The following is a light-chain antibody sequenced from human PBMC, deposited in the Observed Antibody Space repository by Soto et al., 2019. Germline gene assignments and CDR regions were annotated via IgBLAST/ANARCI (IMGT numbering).Light chain of an antibody. CDR1: SSDVGGYKY. CDR3: SSYTSTSTWV. CDR2: EVS. J-gene: IGLJ3*02. Sequence: QSVLTQPASVSRSPGQSITISCTGTSSDVGGYKYVSWYQQHPGKAPKLMIYEVSNRPSGVSNRFSGSKSGNTASLTISGPQAEEEADYYCSSYTSTSTWVFGGGTKLTVL. V-gene: IGLV2-14*01.